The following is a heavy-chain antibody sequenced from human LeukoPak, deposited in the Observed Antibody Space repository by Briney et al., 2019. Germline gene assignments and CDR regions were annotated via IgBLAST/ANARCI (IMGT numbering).Heavy chain of an antibody. D-gene: IGHD6-19*01. J-gene: IGHJ4*02. CDR2: MNPNSGNT. Sequence: GASVKVSCKASGYTLTSYDINWVRQATGQGLEWIGWMNPNSGNTGYAQKFQGRVTMTRNTSISTAYMELSSLRSEDTAVYYCARAQLAVAGTRTPGSFDYWGQGTLVTVSS. CDR1: GYTLTSYD. V-gene: IGHV1-8*01. CDR3: ARAQLAVAGTRTPGSFDY.